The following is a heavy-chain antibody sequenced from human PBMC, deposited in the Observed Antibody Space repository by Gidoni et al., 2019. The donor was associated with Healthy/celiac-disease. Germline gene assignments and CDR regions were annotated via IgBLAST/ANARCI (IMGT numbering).Heavy chain of an antibody. D-gene: IGHD4-17*01. Sequence: EVQLLESGGGLVQPGGSLRLSCEASGFTFSSYAMSWVRQAPGKGLEWVSAISGSCDSTYYADSVKGRFTISRDNSKNTLYLQMNSLRAEDTAVYYCAKAMTTVTGGFDYWGQGTLVTVSS. J-gene: IGHJ4*02. V-gene: IGHV3-23*01. CDR1: GFTFSSYA. CDR3: AKAMTTVTGGFDY. CDR2: ISGSCDST.